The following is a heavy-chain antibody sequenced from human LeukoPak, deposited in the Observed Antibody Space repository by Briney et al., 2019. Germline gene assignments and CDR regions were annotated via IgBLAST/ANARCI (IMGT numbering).Heavy chain of an antibody. CDR1: GGTFSSYA. CDR3: ASLGDIVVVPAELNDAFDI. Sequence: SVKVSCKASGGTFSSYAISWVRQAPGQGLEWMGRIIPILGIANYAQRFQGRVTITADKSTSTAYMELGSLRSEDTAVYYCASLGDIVVVPAELNDAFDIWGQGTMVTVSS. D-gene: IGHD2-2*01. V-gene: IGHV1-69*04. CDR2: IIPILGIA. J-gene: IGHJ3*02.